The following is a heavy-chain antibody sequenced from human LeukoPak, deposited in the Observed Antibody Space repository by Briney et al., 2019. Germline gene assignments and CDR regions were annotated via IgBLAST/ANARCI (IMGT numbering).Heavy chain of an antibody. Sequence: SETLSLTCTVSGGSISSSSKYWGWIRQPPGKGLEWIGSIYYSGSTNYNPSLKSRVTISVDTSKNQFSLKLSSVTAADTAVYYCARAGTAMVTFDYWGQGTLVTVSS. V-gene: IGHV4-39*07. CDR1: GGSISSSSKY. CDR2: IYYSGST. CDR3: ARAGTAMVTFDY. J-gene: IGHJ4*02. D-gene: IGHD5-18*01.